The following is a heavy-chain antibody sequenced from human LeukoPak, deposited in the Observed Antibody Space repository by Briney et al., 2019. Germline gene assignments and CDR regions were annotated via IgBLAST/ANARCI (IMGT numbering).Heavy chain of an antibody. J-gene: IGHJ4*02. Sequence: PSETLSLTCTVSGDSISSYYWSWIRQPPGKGLEWIGYIYYSGSTNYNPSLKSRVTISVDTSKNQFSLKLSSVTAADTAVYYCARNGGYSSGWMLWGQGTLVTVSS. CDR3: ARNGGYSSGWML. V-gene: IGHV4-59*08. CDR1: GDSISSYY. CDR2: IYYSGST. D-gene: IGHD6-19*01.